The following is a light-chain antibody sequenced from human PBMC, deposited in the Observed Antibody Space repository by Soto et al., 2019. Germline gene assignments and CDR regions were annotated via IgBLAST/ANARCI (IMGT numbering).Light chain of an antibody. CDR1: QSISSY. J-gene: IGKJ3*01. CDR3: QQSYSTPRVT. V-gene: IGKV1-39*01. CDR2: AAS. Sequence: DIQMTQSPSPLSASVGDRVTITCRASQSISSYLNWYQQKPGKAPKLLIYAASSLQSGAPSRFSGSGSGTDFTLTISSLQPEDFATYYCQQSYSTPRVTFGPGTKVDIK.